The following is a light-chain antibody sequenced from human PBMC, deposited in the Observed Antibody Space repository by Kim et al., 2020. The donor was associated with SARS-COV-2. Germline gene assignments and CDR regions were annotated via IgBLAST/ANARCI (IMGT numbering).Light chain of an antibody. CDR3: QHRSNWLYT. CDR2: DAS. CDR1: QSVSSF. Sequence: EIVLTQSPATLSLSPGERATLSCRASQSVSSFLAWYQQKPGQAPRLLIYDASNRATGIPARFSGGGSGTDFTLTISSLEPEDFAVYYCQHRSNWLYTFGQGTKLEI. J-gene: IGKJ2*01. V-gene: IGKV3-11*01.